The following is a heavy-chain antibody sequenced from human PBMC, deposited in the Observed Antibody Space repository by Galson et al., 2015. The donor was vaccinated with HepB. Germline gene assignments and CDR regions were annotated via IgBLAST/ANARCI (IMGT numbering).Heavy chain of an antibody. J-gene: IGHJ6*04. CDR2: ISGSGGST. CDR3: AKKKGGWYEAGGHWIDYYGMDV. Sequence: SLRLSCAASGFTFSSYAMSWVRQAPGKGLEWVSAISGSGGSTYYADSVKGRFTISRDNSKNTLYLQMNSLRAEDTAVYYCAKKKGGWYEAGGHWIDYYGMDVWGKGTTVTVS. D-gene: IGHD6-19*01. V-gene: IGHV3-23*01. CDR1: GFTFSSYA.